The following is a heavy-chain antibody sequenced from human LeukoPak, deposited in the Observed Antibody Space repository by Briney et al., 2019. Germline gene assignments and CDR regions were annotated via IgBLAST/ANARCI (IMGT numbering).Heavy chain of an antibody. V-gene: IGHV1-2*02. CDR2: INPNSGGT. CDR1: GYTFTGYY. CDR3: ARDQPLLYCYGPDYYYYYGMDV. J-gene: IGHJ6*02. Sequence: ASVKVSCKASGYTFTGYYMHWVRQAPGQGLEWMGWINPNSGGTNYAQKFQGRVTMTRDTSISTAYMELSRLRSDDTAVYYCARDQPLLYCYGPDYYYYYGMDVWGQGTTVTVSS. D-gene: IGHD5-18*01.